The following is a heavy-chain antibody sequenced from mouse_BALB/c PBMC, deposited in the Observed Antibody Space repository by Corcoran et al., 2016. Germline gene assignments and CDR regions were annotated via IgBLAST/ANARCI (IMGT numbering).Heavy chain of an antibody. CDR2: INTHSGVP. CDR1: GYTFTTAG. CDR3: ARSDGYYYFYY. D-gene: IGHD2-3*01. V-gene: IGHV9-4*02. Sequence: QIQLVQSGPELKKPGETVRISCKASGYTFTTAGMQWVQKMPGKGLKWIGWINTHSGVPKYAEDFKGRFAFSLETSASTAYLQISNLKNEDTATYFCARSDGYYYFYYWGQGTTLTVSS. J-gene: IGHJ2*01.